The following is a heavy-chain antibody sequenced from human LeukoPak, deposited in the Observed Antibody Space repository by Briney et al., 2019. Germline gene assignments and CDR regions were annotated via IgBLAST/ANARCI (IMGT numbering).Heavy chain of an antibody. Sequence: SETLSLTCTVSGGSISSYYWGWIRQPPGKGLEWIGSIYYSGSTYYNPSLKSRVTISVDTSKNQFSLKLRSVTAADTAVYYCARQEYCGGDCFEDNWGQGTLVTVSS. J-gene: IGHJ4*02. CDR3: ARQEYCGGDCFEDN. CDR1: GGSISSYY. V-gene: IGHV4-39*01. D-gene: IGHD2-21*02. CDR2: IYYSGST.